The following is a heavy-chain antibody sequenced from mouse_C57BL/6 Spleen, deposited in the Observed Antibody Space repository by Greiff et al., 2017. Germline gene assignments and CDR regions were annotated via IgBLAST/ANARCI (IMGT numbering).Heavy chain of an antibody. V-gene: IGHV1-52*01. CDR1: GYTLASYW. J-gene: IGHJ2*01. CDR3: ARVYGNGDY. D-gene: IGHD2-1*01. Sequence: QLQQPGAELVRPGSSVKLSCLASGYTLASYWMHWVKQMPIQCLEWIGNIHPSDSDTHYNQKFKDKATLNVDKSSSTAYMQLSSLTSEDSAVYYCARVYGNGDYWGQGTTLTVSS. CDR2: IHPSDSDT.